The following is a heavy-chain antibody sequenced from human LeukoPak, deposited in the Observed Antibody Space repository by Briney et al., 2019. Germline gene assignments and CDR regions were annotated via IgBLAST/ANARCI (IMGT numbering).Heavy chain of an antibody. Sequence: GGSLRLSCAASGFTFSSYAMSWVRQAPGKGLEWVSAISGSGGSTYYADSVKGRFTISRDNSKNTLYLQMNSLRAEDTAVYYCAKGRLHEYYYYGMDVWGQGTTVTVSS. CDR1: GFTFSSYA. J-gene: IGHJ6*02. D-gene: IGHD4-11*01. CDR3: AKGRLHEYYYYGMDV. CDR2: ISGSGGST. V-gene: IGHV3-23*01.